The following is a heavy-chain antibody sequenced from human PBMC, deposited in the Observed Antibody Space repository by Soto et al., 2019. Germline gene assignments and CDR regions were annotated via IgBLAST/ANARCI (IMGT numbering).Heavy chain of an antibody. Sequence: SETLSLTCAVCGGSVCSGGYSWSWIQQPPGKGLEWIGYIYHSGSTYYNPSLKSRVTISVDRSKNQFSLKLSSVTAADTAVYYCARGMTTVTTLDYWGQGTLVTVSS. CDR1: GGSVCSGGYS. CDR2: IYHSGST. CDR3: ARGMTTVTTLDY. D-gene: IGHD4-4*01. J-gene: IGHJ4*02. V-gene: IGHV4-30-2*01.